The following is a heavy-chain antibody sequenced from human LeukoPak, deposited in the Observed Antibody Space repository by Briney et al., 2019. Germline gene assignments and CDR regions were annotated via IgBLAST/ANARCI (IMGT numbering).Heavy chain of an antibody. J-gene: IGHJ5*02. CDR2: INPNSGGT. D-gene: IGHD4-17*01. CDR3: ARGASGVYTVTTSWFDP. CDR1: GYTFTVYY. V-gene: IGHV1-2*02. Sequence: ASVTVSFTASGYTFTVYYMHWVRQAPGQGLGWMGWINPNSGGTNYAQKFQGRVTMTRDTSISTAYMELSRLRSDDTAVYYCARGASGVYTVTTSWFDPWGQGTLVTVSS.